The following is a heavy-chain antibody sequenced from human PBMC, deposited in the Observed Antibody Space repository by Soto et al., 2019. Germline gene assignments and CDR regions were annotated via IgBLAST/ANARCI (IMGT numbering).Heavy chain of an antibody. Sequence: QVQLVQSGAEVKKPGSSVKVSCKASGGTFSSYAISWVRQAPGQGLEWMGGIIPIFGTANYAQKFQGRVTITADEATSTAYMGLSSLRSEDTAVYYCAGSYSGSYGALQHFAYWGQGTLVTVSS. CDR2: IIPIFGTA. CDR1: GGTFSSYA. J-gene: IGHJ4*02. V-gene: IGHV1-69*12. CDR3: AGSYSGSYGALQHFAY. D-gene: IGHD1-26*01.